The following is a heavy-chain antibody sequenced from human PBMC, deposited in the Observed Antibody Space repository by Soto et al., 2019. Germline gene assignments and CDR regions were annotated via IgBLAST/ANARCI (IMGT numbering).Heavy chain of an antibody. CDR3: APGDFEVVAATPPQDAFDI. Sequence: PGGSLRLSCEASGLTFGSSWMSWVRQAPGNGLEWVAVIAYVGSNKYYADSVKGRFTISRDNSKNTLYLQMNSLRAEDTAVYYCAPGDFEVVAATPPQDAFDIWGQGTMVTVSS. CDR1: GLTFGSSW. V-gene: IGHV3-30*03. J-gene: IGHJ3*02. CDR2: IAYVGSNK. D-gene: IGHD2-15*01.